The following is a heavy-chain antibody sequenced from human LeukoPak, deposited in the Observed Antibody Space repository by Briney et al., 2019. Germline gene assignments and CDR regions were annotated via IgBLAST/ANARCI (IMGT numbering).Heavy chain of an antibody. V-gene: IGHV3-23*01. CDR2: ISGSGGST. CDR3: ARDRTAARRFRSPWFDP. J-gene: IGHJ5*02. D-gene: IGHD6-6*01. Sequence: GGSLRLSCAASGFTFSSYGMSWVRQAPGKGLEWVSGISGSGGSTYYADSVKGRFTISRDNSKNTLYLQMNSLRAEDTAVYYCARDRTAARRFRSPWFDPWGQGTLVTVSS. CDR1: GFTFSSYG.